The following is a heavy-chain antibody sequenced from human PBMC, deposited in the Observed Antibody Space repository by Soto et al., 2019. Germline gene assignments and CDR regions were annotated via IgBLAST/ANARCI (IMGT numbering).Heavy chain of an antibody. CDR2: IDPSDSYT. D-gene: IGHD6-13*01. CDR3: ARHRSEYSSSWTPFDY. CDR1: GYSFTSYW. V-gene: IGHV5-10-1*01. J-gene: IGHJ4*02. Sequence: SLKISCKGSGYSFTSYWISWVRQMPGKGLEWMGRIDPSDSYTNYSPSFQGHVTISADKSISTAYLQWSSLKASDTAMYYCARHRSEYSSSWTPFDYWGQGTLVTVSS.